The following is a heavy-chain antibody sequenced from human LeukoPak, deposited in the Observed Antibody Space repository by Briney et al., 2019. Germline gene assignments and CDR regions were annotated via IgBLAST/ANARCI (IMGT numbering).Heavy chain of an antibody. CDR1: GFTVSSNY. J-gene: IGHJ4*02. Sequence: PGGSLRLSCAASGFTVSSNYMSWVRQAPGKGLEWVSVIYSGGSTYYADSVKGRFTISRDNSKNTLYLQMNSLRAEDTAVYYCAKAFWSGYFGYWGQGTLVTVSS. CDR2: IYSGGST. V-gene: IGHV3-66*01. CDR3: AKAFWSGYFGY. D-gene: IGHD3-3*01.